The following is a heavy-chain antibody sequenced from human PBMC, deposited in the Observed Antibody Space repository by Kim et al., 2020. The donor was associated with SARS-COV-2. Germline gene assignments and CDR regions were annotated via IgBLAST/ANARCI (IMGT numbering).Heavy chain of an antibody. Sequence: SVKVSCKASGGTFSSYAISWVRQAPGQGLEWMGRIIPIIGRANYAQKFQGRVTITADTSTSTAYMELSSLRSEDTAVYYCARAGSPLPAANYYYYMDVWGKGTTVTVSS. CDR3: ARAGSPLPAANYYYYMDV. J-gene: IGHJ6*03. CDR2: IIPIIGRA. D-gene: IGHD2-2*01. V-gene: IGHV1-69*04. CDR1: GGTFSSYA.